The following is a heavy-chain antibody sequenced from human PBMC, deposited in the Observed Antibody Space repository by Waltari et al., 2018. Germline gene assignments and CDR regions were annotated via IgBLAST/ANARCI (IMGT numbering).Heavy chain of an antibody. CDR2: INPSGGTT. CDR1: GYTFTSYY. CDR3: ARDTGALWMDV. Sequence: QVQLVQSGAEVKKPGASVKVSCKASGYTFTSYYMHWVRQAPGQGLEWMGIINPSGGTTSYAQNCQGRVTRTRDTSTSTVYMELSSLGSEDTAVYYCARDTGALWMDVWGQGTTVTVSS. V-gene: IGHV1-46*01. J-gene: IGHJ6*02. D-gene: IGHD2-21*01.